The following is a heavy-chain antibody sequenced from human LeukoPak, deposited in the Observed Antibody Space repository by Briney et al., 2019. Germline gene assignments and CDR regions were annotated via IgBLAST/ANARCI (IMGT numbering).Heavy chain of an antibody. V-gene: IGHV3-7*03. CDR1: GFTFSSYW. Sequence: GGSLRLSCAASGFTFSSYWMSWVRQAPGKGLEWVANIKQDGSEKYYVDSVKGRFTISRDNAKNSLYLQMNSLRAEDTAVYYCARGRRGYYYDSSGYSTYYFDYWGQGTLVTVSS. J-gene: IGHJ4*02. CDR3: ARGRRGYYYDSSGYSTYYFDY. D-gene: IGHD3-22*01. CDR2: IKQDGSEK.